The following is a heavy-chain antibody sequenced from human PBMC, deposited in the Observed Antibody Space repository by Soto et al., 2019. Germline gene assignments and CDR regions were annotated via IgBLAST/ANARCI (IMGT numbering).Heavy chain of an antibody. CDR2: ISGSGGST. CDR1: GFTFSSYA. Sequence: GGSLRLSCAASGFTFSSYAMSWVRQAPGKGLEWVSAISGSGGSTYYADSVKGRFTISRDNSKNTLYLQMNSLRAEDTAVYYCANSIVATSDYYYYYGMDVWGQGTTVTVSS. V-gene: IGHV3-23*01. J-gene: IGHJ6*02. D-gene: IGHD5-12*01. CDR3: ANSIVATSDYYYYYGMDV.